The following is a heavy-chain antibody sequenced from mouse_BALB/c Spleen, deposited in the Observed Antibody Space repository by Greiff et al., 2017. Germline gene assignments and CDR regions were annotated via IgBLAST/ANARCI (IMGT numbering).Heavy chain of an antibody. Sequence: VQLQQSGPELMKPGASVKISCKASGYSFTSYYMHWVKQSHGKSLEWIGYIDPFNGGTSYNQKFKGKATLTVDKSSSTAYMHISSLTSEDSAVYYCARYYYGSSPWFAYWGQGTLVTVSA. J-gene: IGHJ3*01. CDR2: IDPFNGGT. D-gene: IGHD1-1*01. CDR1: GYSFTSYY. CDR3: ARYYYGSSPWFAY. V-gene: IGHV1S135*01.